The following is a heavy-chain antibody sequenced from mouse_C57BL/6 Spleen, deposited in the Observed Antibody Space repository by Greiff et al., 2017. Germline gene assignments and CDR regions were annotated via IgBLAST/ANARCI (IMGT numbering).Heavy chain of an antibody. Sequence: VHVQQSGPELVKPGASVKISCKASGYSFTGYYMNWVKQSPEQSLEWIGEINPSTGGTTYNEKFKAKATLTVDKSSSTAYMQLKSLTSEDSAVXYCARRGNYYGGFDYWGQATTLKVSS. D-gene: IGHD1-1*02. CDR3: ARRGNYYGGFDY. CDR1: GYSFTGYY. V-gene: IGHV1-42*01. J-gene: IGHJ2*01. CDR2: INPSTGGT.